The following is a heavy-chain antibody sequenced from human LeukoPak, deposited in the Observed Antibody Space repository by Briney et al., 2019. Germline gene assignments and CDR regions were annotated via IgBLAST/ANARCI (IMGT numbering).Heavy chain of an antibody. CDR2: IKSDGSST. D-gene: IGHD3-22*01. CDR3: ARYYYDSSRGPY. V-gene: IGHV3-74*01. Sequence: GGSLRLSCAASGFTFSTYWMHSVRQAPGKGLVWVSRIKSDGSSTSYADSVKGRFTISRDNARNTLFLQMNSLRAEDTGVYYCARYYYDSSRGPYWGEGTLVTVSS. J-gene: IGHJ4*02. CDR1: GFTFSTYW.